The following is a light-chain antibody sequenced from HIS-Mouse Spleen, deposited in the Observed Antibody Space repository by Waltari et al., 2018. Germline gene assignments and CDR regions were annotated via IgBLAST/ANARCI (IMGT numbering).Light chain of an antibody. CDR1: QSVLYSSNNKNY. CDR2: WAS. Sequence: DIVMTQSPDSLAVSLGVRATINCKSSQSVLYSSNNKNYLAWYQQKPGQPPKLLIYWASTRDSGVPDRFSGSGSGTDFTLTISSLQAEDVAVYYCQQYYSTPFTFGPGTKVDIK. J-gene: IGKJ3*01. V-gene: IGKV4-1*01. CDR3: QQYYSTPFT.